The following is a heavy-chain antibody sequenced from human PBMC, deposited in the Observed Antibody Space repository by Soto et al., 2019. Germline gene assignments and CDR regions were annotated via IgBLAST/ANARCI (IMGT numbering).Heavy chain of an antibody. CDR1: GFTFSSYS. CDR2: ISSSSSTI. J-gene: IGHJ6*03. V-gene: IGHV3-48*01. CDR3: ARGVAVLRFLEWLLPMDV. Sequence: GGSLRLSCAASGFTFSSYSMNWVRQAPGKGLEWVSYISSSSSTIYYADSVKGRFTISRDNAKNSLYLQMNSLRAEDTAVYYCARGVAVLRFLEWLLPMDVWGKGTTVTVSS. D-gene: IGHD3-3*01.